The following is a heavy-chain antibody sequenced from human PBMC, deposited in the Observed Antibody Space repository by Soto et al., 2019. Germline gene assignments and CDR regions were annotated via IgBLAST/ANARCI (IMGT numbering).Heavy chain of an antibody. J-gene: IGHJ6*02. Sequence: ASVKVSCKASGYTFTGYYMHWVRQAPGQGLEWMGWINPNSGGTNYAQKFQGRVTMTRDTSISTAYMELSRLRSDDTAVYYCARTNTFSTTGTTYYYYGMDVWGQGXTVTVYS. D-gene: IGHD1-1*01. V-gene: IGHV1-2*02. CDR1: GYTFTGYY. CDR3: ARTNTFSTTGTTYYYYGMDV. CDR2: INPNSGGT.